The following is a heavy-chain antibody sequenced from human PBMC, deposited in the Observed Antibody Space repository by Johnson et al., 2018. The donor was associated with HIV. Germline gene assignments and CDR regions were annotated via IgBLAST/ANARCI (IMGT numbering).Heavy chain of an antibody. CDR1: GFTVSSNY. CDR3: ARAGRDGYTCDVYDI. V-gene: IGHV3-11*01. CDR2: ISSSGYTI. D-gene: IGHD5-24*01. Sequence: QVLLLESGGGLVQPGGSLRLSCAASGFTVSSNYMSWIRQAPGKGLEWVSYISSSGYTIYYADSVKGRFTISRDNYKNTLYLQMNSMRADDTAAYYCARAGRDGYTCDVYDIWGQGTMVTVSS. J-gene: IGHJ3*02.